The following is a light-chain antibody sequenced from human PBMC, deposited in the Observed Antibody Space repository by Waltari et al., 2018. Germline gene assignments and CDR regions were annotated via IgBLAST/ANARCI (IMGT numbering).Light chain of an antibody. J-gene: IGLJ7*01. CDR3: QSADSSGTNAV. V-gene: IGLV3-25*03. CDR2: KNS. CDR1: ALSKQY. Sequence: SYELTQPPSVSVSPGQTARITCSGDALSKQYAYWYQQKPGQAPVLMIYKNSERPSGIPERFSGSSSGTTVTLTISGVQAEDEADYYCQSADSSGTNAVFGGGTQVTVL.